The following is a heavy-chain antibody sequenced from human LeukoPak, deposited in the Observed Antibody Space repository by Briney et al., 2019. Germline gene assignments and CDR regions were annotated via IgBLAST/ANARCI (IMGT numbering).Heavy chain of an antibody. CDR1: GGSFRGYY. V-gene: IGHV4-34*01. CDR3: ARGRQDVTMIGVIMTAVSYYLDV. CDR2: MNPSGST. D-gene: IGHD3-22*01. J-gene: IGHJ6*03. Sequence: PSETLSLTCAVYGGSFRGYYWTWIRHTPEKGLEWIGDMNPSGSTNYNPSLKSRVPMSVDTSKNQFSLTLSSVTAADTAVYYCARGRQDVTMIGVIMTAVSYYLDVWGKGTTVTVS.